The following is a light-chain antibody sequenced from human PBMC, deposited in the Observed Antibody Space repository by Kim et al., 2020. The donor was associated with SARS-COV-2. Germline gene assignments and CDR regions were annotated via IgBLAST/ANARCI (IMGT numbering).Light chain of an antibody. CDR3: QQYINWPPKYT. J-gene: IGKJ2*01. Sequence: SPGESVTLSCRASQSISTSLAWYQQKPGQSPRLLIYRASTRATAVPARFSGGGSGTEFTLTISSLQSEDFAVYYCQQYINWPPKYTFGQGTKLEI. V-gene: IGKV3-15*01. CDR1: QSISTS. CDR2: RAS.